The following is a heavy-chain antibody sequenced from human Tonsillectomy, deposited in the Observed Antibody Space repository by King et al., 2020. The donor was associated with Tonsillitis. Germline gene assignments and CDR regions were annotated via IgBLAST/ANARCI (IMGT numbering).Heavy chain of an antibody. J-gene: IGHJ3*02. Sequence: FQLVQSGAEVKKPGSSVKVSCKASGGTFNSYAINWVRQAPRQGLEWMGRINPMFGVTNYAQKVQGRVTITADTSTPTVYMELSSLRAEDTAIYYCASDFFLPAAAGINAFEIWGQGTKVTVSS. CDR3: ASDFFLPAAAGINAFEI. V-gene: IGHV1-69*04. D-gene: IGHD6-25*01. CDR1: GGTFNSYA. CDR2: INPMFGVT.